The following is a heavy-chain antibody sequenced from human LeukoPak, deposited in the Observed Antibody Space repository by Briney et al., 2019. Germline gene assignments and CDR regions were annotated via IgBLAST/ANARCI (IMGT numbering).Heavy chain of an antibody. CDR2: TYYRSKWYN. CDR3: ARGRVTGYYVSHYYYGMDV. D-gene: IGHD3-9*01. J-gene: IGHJ6*02. V-gene: IGHV6-1*01. CDR1: GDSVSSNSAA. Sequence: SQILSLTCAISGDSVSSNSAAWNWIRQSPSRGLEWLGRTYYRSKWYNDYAVSVKSRITINPDTSKNQFSLQLNSVTPEDTAVYYCARGRVTGYYVSHYYYGMDVWGQGTTVTVSS.